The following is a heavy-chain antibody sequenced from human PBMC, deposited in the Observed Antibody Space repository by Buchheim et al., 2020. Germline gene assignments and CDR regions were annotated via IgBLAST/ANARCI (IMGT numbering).Heavy chain of an antibody. CDR2: ISSSATTI. CDR1: GFTFSSYE. Sequence: EVQLVESGGGLVQPGGSLRLSCAASGFTFSSYEMNWVRQAPGKGLEWVSYISSSATTIFYADSVEGRFTISRASAKNSLFLQMNSLRAEDTAVYYCARFEGDDYFDYWGQGTL. D-gene: IGHD3-16*01. CDR3: ARFEGDDYFDY. J-gene: IGHJ4*02. V-gene: IGHV3-48*03.